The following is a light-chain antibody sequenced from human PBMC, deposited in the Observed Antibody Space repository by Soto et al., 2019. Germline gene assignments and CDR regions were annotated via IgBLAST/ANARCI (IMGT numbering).Light chain of an antibody. CDR1: QSISDT. CDR3: QQYNNWPWT. J-gene: IGKJ1*01. V-gene: IGKV3-15*01. Sequence: EIVMTQSPATLSVSPGGRATLSCRASQSISDTLAWYQQKPRQAPRLLIYSASRRATGFPGRFSGSGSGTDFTLTISSLQSEDLAVYYCQQYNNWPWTVGQGTKVDI. CDR2: SAS.